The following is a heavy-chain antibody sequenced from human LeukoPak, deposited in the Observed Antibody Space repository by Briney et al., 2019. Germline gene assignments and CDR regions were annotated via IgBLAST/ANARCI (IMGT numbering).Heavy chain of an antibody. Sequence: GGSLRLSCAASGFTFSSYGMSWVRQAPEKGLEWVSGISGGGVSTYYADSVKGRFTISRDNSKNTLYLQMNSLRAEDTAVYYCARGPGGGYSFYYYYYMDVWVRGTTVTVSS. CDR1: GFTFSSYG. J-gene: IGHJ6*03. D-gene: IGHD5-18*01. CDR2: ISGGGVST. CDR3: ARGPGGGYSFYYYYYMDV. V-gene: IGHV3-23*01.